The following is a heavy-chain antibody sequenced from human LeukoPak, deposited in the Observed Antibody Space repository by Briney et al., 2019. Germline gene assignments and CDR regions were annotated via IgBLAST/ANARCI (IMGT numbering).Heavy chain of an antibody. V-gene: IGHV4-39*07. Sequence: SETLSLTRTVSGGSISSSSYYWGWIRQPPGKGLEWIGSIYYSGSTYYNPSLKSRVTISVDTSKKQFSLKLSSGTAADTAVYYCARVEEGYGSGRRENYYYYYMDVWGKGTTVTISS. D-gene: IGHD3-10*01. J-gene: IGHJ6*03. CDR1: GGSISSSSYY. CDR2: IYYSGST. CDR3: ARVEEGYGSGRRENYYYYYMDV.